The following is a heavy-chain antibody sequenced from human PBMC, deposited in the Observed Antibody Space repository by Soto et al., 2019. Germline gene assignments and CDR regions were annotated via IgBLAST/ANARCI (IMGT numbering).Heavy chain of an antibody. V-gene: IGHV1-18*01. Sequence: QVQLVQSGAEVKKPGASVKVSCKASGYTFTSYGISWVRQAPGQGLEQMGRISAYNGNTNYAQKLQVRVTMTTDTSTSTADMELGSLRADDTAVYYCGRVVVIDESWWFDPWGQGTLVAVSS. CDR3: GRVVVIDESWWFDP. CDR1: GYTFTSYG. CDR2: ISAYNGNT. J-gene: IGHJ5*02. D-gene: IGHD3-22*01.